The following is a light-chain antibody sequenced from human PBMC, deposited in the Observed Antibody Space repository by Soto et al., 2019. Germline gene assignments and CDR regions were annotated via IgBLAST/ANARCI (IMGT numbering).Light chain of an antibody. V-gene: IGKV3-11*01. Sequence: EIVLTQSPATLSLSPGERATLSCRASQSVRSYLGWYQQKPGQAPRLLIYDTSNRATGIPVRFSGSGSGTDFTLTISRLESEDFAVYYCQQRSSWPLTFGGGTKVEIK. CDR1: QSVRSY. CDR2: DTS. CDR3: QQRSSWPLT. J-gene: IGKJ4*01.